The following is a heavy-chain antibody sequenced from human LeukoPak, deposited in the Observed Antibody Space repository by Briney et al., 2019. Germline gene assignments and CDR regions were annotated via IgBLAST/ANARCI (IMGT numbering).Heavy chain of an antibody. CDR2: MNHSGST. J-gene: IGHJ4*02. CDR1: GGSFSGYY. CDR3: ARKGYSGSYGTNY. D-gene: IGHD1-26*01. Sequence: SETLSLTCAVYGGSFSGYYWSWIRQPPGKGLEWIGEMNHSGSTNYNPSLKSRVTISVDTSKNQFSLKLSSVTAADTAVYYCARKGYSGSYGTNYWGQGTLVTVSS. V-gene: IGHV4-34*01.